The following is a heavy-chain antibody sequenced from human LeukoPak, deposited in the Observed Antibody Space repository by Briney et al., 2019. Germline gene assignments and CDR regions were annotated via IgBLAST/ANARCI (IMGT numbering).Heavy chain of an antibody. CDR1: GFTFSTYP. Sequence: GGSLRLSCAASGFTFSTYPMYWVRQAPGRGPEYVSGINNNGDRTYYAKTVKGRFTISRDNSKNTLYLQVGSLRAEDMAVYYCARGGLVGPTPYLDSWGQGTLVTVSS. J-gene: IGHJ4*02. CDR3: ARGGLVGPTPYLDS. CDR2: INNNGDRT. V-gene: IGHV3-64*01. D-gene: IGHD1-26*01.